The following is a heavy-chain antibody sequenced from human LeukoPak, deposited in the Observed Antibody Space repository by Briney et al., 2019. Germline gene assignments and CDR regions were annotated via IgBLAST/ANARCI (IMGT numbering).Heavy chain of an antibody. CDR3: ARDAYYYASDS. V-gene: IGHV3-11*04. D-gene: IGHD3-10*01. CDR2: ISESGTTI. J-gene: IGHJ4*02. Sequence: GGSLRLSCAASGFILSDYYVTWIRQAPGKGLEWVSYISESGTTIHYAGSVKGRFTVSRDNAKNSLYLQMNSLRAEDTAVYYCARDAYYYASDSWGRGTLVTVSS. CDR1: GFILSDYY.